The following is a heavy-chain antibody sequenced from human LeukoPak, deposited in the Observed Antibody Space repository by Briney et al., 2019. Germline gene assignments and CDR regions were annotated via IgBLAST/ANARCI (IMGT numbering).Heavy chain of an antibody. CDR2: IYYSGST. Sequence: SETLSLTCTVSGGSISSGDYYGCWIRQPPGKGLEWIGYIYYSGSTYYNPSLKSRVTISVDTSKNQFSLKLSSVTAADTAVYYCARAEYSYGRGFDYWGQGTLVTVSS. CDR3: ARAEYSYGRGFDY. CDR1: GGSISSGDYY. J-gene: IGHJ4*02. V-gene: IGHV4-30-4*01. D-gene: IGHD5-18*01.